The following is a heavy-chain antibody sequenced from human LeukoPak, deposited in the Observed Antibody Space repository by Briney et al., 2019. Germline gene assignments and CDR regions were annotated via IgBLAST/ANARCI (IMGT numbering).Heavy chain of an antibody. J-gene: IGHJ5*02. V-gene: IGHV4-4*07. Sequence: GSLRLSCEASGFTFTKFWMSWVRQAPGKGLEWIGRIYTSGSTNYNPSLKSRVTMSVDTSKNQFSLKLSSVTAADTAVYYCARELEGATSWFDPWGQGTLVTVSS. CDR2: IYTSGST. D-gene: IGHD1-26*01. CDR3: ARELEGATSWFDP. CDR1: GFTFTKFW.